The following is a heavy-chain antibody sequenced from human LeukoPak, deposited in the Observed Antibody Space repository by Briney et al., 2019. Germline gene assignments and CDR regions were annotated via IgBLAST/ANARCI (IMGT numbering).Heavy chain of an antibody. J-gene: IGHJ6*02. CDR3: ARDMTTVSGVYYYGMDV. CDR2: ISSSSSYI. CDR1: GFTFSSYS. D-gene: IGHD4-17*01. Sequence: GGSLRLSCAASGFTFSSYSMNWVRQAPGKGREWVSSISSSSSYIYYADSVKGRFTISRDNAKNSLYLQMNSLRAEDTAVYYCARDMTTVSGVYYYGMDVWGQGTTVTVSS. V-gene: IGHV3-21*01.